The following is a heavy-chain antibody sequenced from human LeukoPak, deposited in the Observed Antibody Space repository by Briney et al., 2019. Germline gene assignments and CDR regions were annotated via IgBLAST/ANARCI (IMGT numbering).Heavy chain of an antibody. CDR2: IIPIFGTA. V-gene: IGHV1-69*13. D-gene: IGHD3-22*01. J-gene: IGHJ4*02. CDR3: ARAANYYDSSGYFYY. CDR1: GGTFISYA. Sequence: GASVKVSCKASGGTFISYAISWVRQAPGQGLEWMGGIIPIFGTANYAQKFQGRVTITADESTSTAYMELSSLRSEDTAVYYCARAANYYDSSGYFYYWGQGTLVTVSS.